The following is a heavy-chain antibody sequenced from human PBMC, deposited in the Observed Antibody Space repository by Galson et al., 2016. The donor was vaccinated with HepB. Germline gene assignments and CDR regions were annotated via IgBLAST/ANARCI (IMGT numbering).Heavy chain of an antibody. D-gene: IGHD3-22*01. CDR2: INPGDGIT. CDR1: GYIFKSYN. J-gene: IGHJ4*02. Sequence: SVKVSCKASGYIFKSYNIHWLRQAHGQGTERMGLINPGDGITNYAKKLQGRVTMVSDKSTNTVYMTLSSLRSEDTPVYYCGRVGYYDSSGALDHLGQGTLVTVSS. V-gene: IGHV1-46*02. CDR3: GRVGYYDSSGALDH.